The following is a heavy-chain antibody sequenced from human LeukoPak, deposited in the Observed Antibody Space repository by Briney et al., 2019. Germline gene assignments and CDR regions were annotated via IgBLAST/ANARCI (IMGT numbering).Heavy chain of an antibody. CDR1: GFTFSSYS. D-gene: IGHD3/OR15-3a*01. CDR3: ARSGLDYYHYMDV. Sequence: GGSLRLSCAASGFTFSSYSMNWVRQAPGKGLEWVSSISSSSSYIYYADSVKGRFTISRDNAKNSLYLQMNSLRAEDTAVYYCARSGLDYYHYMDVWGKGTTVTVSS. V-gene: IGHV3-21*01. J-gene: IGHJ6*03. CDR2: ISSSSSYI.